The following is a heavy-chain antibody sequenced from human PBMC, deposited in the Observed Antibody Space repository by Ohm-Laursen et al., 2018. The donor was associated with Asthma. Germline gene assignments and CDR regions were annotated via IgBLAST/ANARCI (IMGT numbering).Heavy chain of an antibody. CDR1: GFTFSSYS. J-gene: IGHJ5*02. CDR2: ISSSSSYI. Sequence: SLRLSCAASGFTFSSYSMNWVRQAPGKGLEWASSISSSSSYIYYADSVKGRFTISRDNAKNSLYLQMNSLRAEDTAVYYCARDDAYYYGSGSFNWFDPWGQGTLVTVSS. CDR3: ARDDAYYYGSGSFNWFDP. V-gene: IGHV3-21*01. D-gene: IGHD3-10*01.